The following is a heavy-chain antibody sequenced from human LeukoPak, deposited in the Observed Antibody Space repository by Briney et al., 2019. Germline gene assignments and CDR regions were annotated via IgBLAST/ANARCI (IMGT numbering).Heavy chain of an antibody. D-gene: IGHD4-17*01. CDR3: ARLGRGYGDFDY. CDR2: IHPRDSDT. J-gene: IGHJ4*02. CDR1: GYSFTSHW. V-gene: IGHV5-51*01. Sequence: GEALKISCKGSGYSFTSHWIGWVRQMPGEGLEWMGIIHPRDSDTRYSPSFQGQVTISADKSISTAYLQWSSLKASDTAIFFCARLGRGYGDFDYWGQGTLVTVSS.